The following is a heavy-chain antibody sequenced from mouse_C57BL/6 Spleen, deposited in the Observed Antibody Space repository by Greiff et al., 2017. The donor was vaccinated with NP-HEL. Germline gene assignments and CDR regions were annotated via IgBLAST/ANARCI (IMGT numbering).Heavy chain of an antibody. V-gene: IGHV1-9*01. Sequence: VQLQQSGAELMKPGASVKLSCKATGYTFTGYWIEWVKQRPGHGLEWIGEILPGSGSTNYNDKFKGKATFTADTSSNTAYMQLSSLTTEDSAIYYCARRDYGSSGYFEVWGTGTTVTVSS. D-gene: IGHD1-1*01. J-gene: IGHJ1*03. CDR1: GYTFTGYW. CDR2: ILPGSGST. CDR3: ARRDYGSSGYFEV.